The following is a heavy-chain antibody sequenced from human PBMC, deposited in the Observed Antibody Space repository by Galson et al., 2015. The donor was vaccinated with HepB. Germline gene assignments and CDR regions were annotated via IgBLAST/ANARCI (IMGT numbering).Heavy chain of an antibody. V-gene: IGHV3-30*18. CDR2: ISYDGRDQ. Sequence: SLRLSCAASGFTFSSYGMHWVRQAPGKGLEWVATISYDGRDQYYADSVRGRFTISRDNSKNTLFLLMNSLRGEDTAIYYCAKERATRQYYFDYRGQGTLVTVSS. CDR3: AKERATRQYYFDY. J-gene: IGHJ4*02. D-gene: IGHD1-1*01. CDR1: GFTFSSYG.